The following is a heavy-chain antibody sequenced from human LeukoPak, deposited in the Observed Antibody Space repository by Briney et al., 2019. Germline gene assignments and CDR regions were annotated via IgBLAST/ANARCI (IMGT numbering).Heavy chain of an antibody. Sequence: SVKVSCKASGGTFSSYAISWVRQAPGQGLEWMGGIILIFGTANYAQKFQGRVTITADESTSTAYMELSSLRSEDTAVYYCARLHYDFWSGYSRYYYMDVWGKGTTVTVSS. V-gene: IGHV1-69*13. CDR1: GGTFSSYA. J-gene: IGHJ6*03. D-gene: IGHD3-3*01. CDR2: IILIFGTA. CDR3: ARLHYDFWSGYSRYYYMDV.